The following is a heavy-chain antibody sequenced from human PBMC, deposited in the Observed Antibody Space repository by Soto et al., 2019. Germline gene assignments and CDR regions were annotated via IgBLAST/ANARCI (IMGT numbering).Heavy chain of an antibody. CDR3: ARDSWITMNAFDI. V-gene: IGHV1-3*01. D-gene: IGHD3-22*01. CDR2: INVGIGET. Sequence: QVQLVQSGAEVKKTGASVKVSCKASGYTFTHNAMHWVRQAPGQRPEWVGWINVGIGETKCSQKLQGRVSITSDTSASTVYMELSSLRSEDTAVYYCARDSWITMNAFDIWGQGTLVTVSS. CDR1: GYTFTHNA. J-gene: IGHJ3*02.